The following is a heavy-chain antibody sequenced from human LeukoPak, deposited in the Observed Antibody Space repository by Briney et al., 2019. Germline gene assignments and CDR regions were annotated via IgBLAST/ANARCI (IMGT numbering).Heavy chain of an antibody. J-gene: IGHJ4*02. V-gene: IGHV3-15*01. Sequence: GGSLRLFCAASGFTFSNAWMNWVRQAPGKGLEWVGRIKSKTDGGTTDYAAPVKGRFTISRDESENTLYLQMNNLKTEDTAVYFCTRGAYGDYYFDSWGQGTLVTVSS. CDR3: TRGAYGDYYFDS. D-gene: IGHD4-17*01. CDR1: GFTFSNAW. CDR2: IKSKTDGGTT.